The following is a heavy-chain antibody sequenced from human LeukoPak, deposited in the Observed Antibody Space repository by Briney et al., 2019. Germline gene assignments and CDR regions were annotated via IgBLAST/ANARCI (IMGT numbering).Heavy chain of an antibody. D-gene: IGHD6-19*01. CDR2: ISGSGGST. V-gene: IGHV3-23*01. CDR3: AKDRYSSGFWFDP. Sequence: PGGSLRLSCAASGFTFSMYGMSWVRQARGKGLEWVSVISGSGGSTYEADSVNGRFTISRDSSKNTLYLQMNSLRAEDTAVYYCAKDRYSSGFWFDPWGQGTLVTVSS. J-gene: IGHJ5*02. CDR1: GFTFSMYG.